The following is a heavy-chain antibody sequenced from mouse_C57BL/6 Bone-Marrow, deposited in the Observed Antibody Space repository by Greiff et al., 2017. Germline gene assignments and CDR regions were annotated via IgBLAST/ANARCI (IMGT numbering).Heavy chain of an antibody. J-gene: IGHJ2*01. Sequence: QVHVKQSGAELVRPGASVTLSCKASGYTFTDYEMHWVKQTPVHGLEWIGAIDPETGGTAYNQKFKGKAILTADKSSSTAYMELRSLTSEDSAVYYCTRWISITTVVATDYWGQGTTLTVSS. CDR2: IDPETGGT. D-gene: IGHD1-1*01. CDR1: GYTFTDYE. CDR3: TRWISITTVVATDY. V-gene: IGHV1-15*01.